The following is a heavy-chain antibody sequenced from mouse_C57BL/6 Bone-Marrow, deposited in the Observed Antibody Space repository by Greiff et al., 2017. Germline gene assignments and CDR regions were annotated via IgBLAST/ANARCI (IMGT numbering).Heavy chain of an antibody. J-gene: IGHJ4*01. CDR1: GYAFSSSW. Sequence: VKLMESGPELVKPGASVTISCKASGYAFSSSWMNWVKQRPGKGLEWIGRIYPGDGDTNYNGKFKGKATLNADQSSSTAYMQLSSLTSEDSAVYFCAREGIRHAMDYWGQGTSVTVSS. CDR2: IYPGDGDT. D-gene: IGHD2-12*01. CDR3: AREGIRHAMDY. V-gene: IGHV1-82*01.